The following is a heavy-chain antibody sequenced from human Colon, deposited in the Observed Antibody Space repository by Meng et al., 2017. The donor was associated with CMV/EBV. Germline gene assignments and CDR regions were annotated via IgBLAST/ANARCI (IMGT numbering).Heavy chain of an antibody. CDR2: IYYSGST. J-gene: IGHJ6*02. CDR3: ARDTLRFLEYQFHYYGMDV. V-gene: IGHV4-31*03. D-gene: IGHD3-3*01. CDR1: GGSISSGGYY. Sequence: LRLSCTVSGGSISSGGYYWSWIRQHPGKGLEWIGYIYYSGSTYYNPSLKSRVTISVDTSKNQFSLKLSSVTAADTAVYYCARDTLRFLEYQFHYYGMDVWGLGTTVTVSS.